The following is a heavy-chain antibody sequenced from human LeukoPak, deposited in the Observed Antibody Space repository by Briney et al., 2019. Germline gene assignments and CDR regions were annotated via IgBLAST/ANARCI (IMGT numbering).Heavy chain of an antibody. CDR1: GYTFTSYY. J-gene: IGHJ4*02. CDR2: INPSGGST. Sequence: GASVTVSCKASGYTFTSYYMHWVRQAPGQGLEWMGIINPSGGSTSYAQKFQGRVTMTRDTSTSTVYMELSSLRSEDTAVYYCASEGDGYNYFDYWGQGTLVTVSS. D-gene: IGHD5-24*01. CDR3: ASEGDGYNYFDY. V-gene: IGHV1-46*01.